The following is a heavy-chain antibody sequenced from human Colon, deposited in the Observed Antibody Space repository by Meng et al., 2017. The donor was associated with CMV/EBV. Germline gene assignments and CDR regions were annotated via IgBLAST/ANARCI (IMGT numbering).Heavy chain of an antibody. D-gene: IGHD1-20*01. CDR1: GYTFTRHG. Sequence: KAGGYTFTRHGISWVRQAPGQGLEWMGWISTYNGNTIYAEKFQGRVTMTTDTSTSTAYMELRSLTSDDTAVYYCARVITGLHWYFDLWGRGTLVTVSS. CDR3: ARVITGLHWYFDL. CDR2: ISTYNGNT. J-gene: IGHJ2*01. V-gene: IGHV1-18*01.